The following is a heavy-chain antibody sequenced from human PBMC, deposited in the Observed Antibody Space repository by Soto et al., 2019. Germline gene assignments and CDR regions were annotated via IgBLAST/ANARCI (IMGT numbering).Heavy chain of an antibody. D-gene: IGHD2-15*01. V-gene: IGHV1-69*01. CDR3: ARAGYCSGGSCPDYYYGMEV. Sequence: QVQLVQSGAEVKKPGSSVKVSCKASGGTFSSYAISWVRQAPGQGLEWMGGIIPIFGTANYAQKFQGRVTITADESAITGYMEVSSLRSEDTAVYYCARAGYCSGGSCPDYYYGMEVWGQGTTVTVSS. J-gene: IGHJ6*02. CDR2: IIPIFGTA. CDR1: GGTFSSYA.